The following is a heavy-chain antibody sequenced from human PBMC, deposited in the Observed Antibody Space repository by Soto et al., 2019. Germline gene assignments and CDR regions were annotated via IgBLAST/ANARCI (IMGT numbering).Heavy chain of an antibody. CDR2: IVVGSGNT. CDR1: GFTFTSSA. J-gene: IGHJ6*02. Sequence: SVKVSCKASGFTFTSSAVQWVRQARGQRLEWIGWIVVGSGNTNYAQKFQERVTITRDMSTSTAYMELSSLRSEDTAVYYCAAPKDTAMPHYYYYYGMDVWGQGTTVTVSS. D-gene: IGHD5-18*01. CDR3: AAPKDTAMPHYYYYYGMDV. V-gene: IGHV1-58*01.